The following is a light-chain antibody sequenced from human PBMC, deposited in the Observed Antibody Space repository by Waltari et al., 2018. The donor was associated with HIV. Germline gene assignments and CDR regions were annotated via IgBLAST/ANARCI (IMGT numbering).Light chain of an antibody. CDR1: SSDVGSYNR. J-gene: IGLJ2*01. Sequence: QSALTQPPSVSGSPGQSVTISCTGTSSDVGSYNRVSWYQQPPGTAPKLMIYEVSNRAAGVPDRFSGSKAGNTASLTIAGLQAEDEADYYCSSYTGSSTVVFGGGTKLTVL. V-gene: IGLV2-18*02. CDR2: EVS. CDR3: SSYTGSSTVV.